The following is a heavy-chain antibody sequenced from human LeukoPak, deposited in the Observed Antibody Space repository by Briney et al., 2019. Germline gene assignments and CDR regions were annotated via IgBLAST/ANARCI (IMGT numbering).Heavy chain of an antibody. J-gene: IGHJ3*02. Sequence: PGGFLRLSCAASGFTFSSYAMSWVRQAPGKGLEWVSAISGSGGSTYYADSVKGRFTISRDNSKNTLYLQMNSLRAEDTAVYYCAKARLRYFDRDAFDIWGQGTMVTVSS. D-gene: IGHD3-9*01. CDR2: ISGSGGST. CDR3: AKARLRYFDRDAFDI. V-gene: IGHV3-23*01. CDR1: GFTFSSYA.